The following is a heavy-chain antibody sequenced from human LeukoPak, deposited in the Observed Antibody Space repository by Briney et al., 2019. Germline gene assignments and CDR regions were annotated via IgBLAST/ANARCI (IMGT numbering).Heavy chain of an antibody. CDR3: ARQRGYYDSSGYAIDAFDI. CDR2: IYYSGST. V-gene: IGHV4-39*01. D-gene: IGHD3-22*01. CDR1: SGSISSSSYY. Sequence: PSETLSLTCTVSSGSISSSSYYWGWIRQPPGKGLEWIGSIYYSGSTYYNPSLKSRVTISVDTSKNQFSLELSSVTAADTAVYYCARQRGYYDSSGYAIDAFDIWGQGTMVTVSS. J-gene: IGHJ3*02.